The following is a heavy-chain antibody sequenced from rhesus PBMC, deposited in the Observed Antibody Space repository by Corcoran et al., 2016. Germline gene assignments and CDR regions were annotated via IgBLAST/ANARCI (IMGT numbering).Heavy chain of an antibody. Sequence: QVQLQESGPAVVKPSETLSLTCAVSGGSISSSNWWSWIRQSPGKGLEWIGVIYGSGGSTEYNPSLKSRVSISIETSKNQFSLKLSSVTAADTAVYYCARRAIAAADFDYWGQGVLVTVSS. V-gene: IGHV4-93*02. CDR3: ARRAIAAADFDY. CDR2: IYGSGGST. D-gene: IGHD6-25*01. CDR1: GGSISSSNW. J-gene: IGHJ4*01.